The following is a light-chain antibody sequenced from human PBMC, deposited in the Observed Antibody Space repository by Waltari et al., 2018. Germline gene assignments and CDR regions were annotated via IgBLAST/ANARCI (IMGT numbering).Light chain of an antibody. J-gene: IGLJ3*02. CDR2: EGS. Sequence: QSALTQTASVSGSPGQSITISCPGTSRDVGSYNLVSWYQQHPGKAPKLMIYEGSKRPSGVSNRFSGSKSGNTASLTISGLQAEDEADYYCCSYAGSSTWVFGGGTKLTIL. V-gene: IGLV2-23*01. CDR1: SRDVGSYNL. CDR3: CSYAGSSTWV.